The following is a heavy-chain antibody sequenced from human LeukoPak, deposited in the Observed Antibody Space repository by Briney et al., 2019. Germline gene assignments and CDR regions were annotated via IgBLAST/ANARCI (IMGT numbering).Heavy chain of an antibody. CDR3: AREAYCSGGTCSLNWFDP. CDR1: GYSISSGYY. CDR2: IYHSGST. D-gene: IGHD2-15*01. J-gene: IGHJ5*02. Sequence: PSETLSLTCTASGYSISSGYYWGWIRQPPGKGLEWIGSIYHSGSTYYNPSLKSRVTISVDTSKNQFSLKLSSVTAADTAVYYCAREAYCSGGTCSLNWFDPWGQGTLVTVSS. V-gene: IGHV4-38-2*02.